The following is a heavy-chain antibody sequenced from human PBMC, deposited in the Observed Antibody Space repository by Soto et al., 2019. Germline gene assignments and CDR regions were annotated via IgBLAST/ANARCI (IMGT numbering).Heavy chain of an antibody. CDR2: IYPGDSDT. D-gene: IGHD1-26*01. CDR1: GYSFTSYW. V-gene: IGHV5-51*01. CDR3: ARPRSGSYYYYCGMDV. Sequence: PGESLKISCKGSGYSFTSYWIGWVRQMPGKGLEWMGIIYPGDSDTRYSPSFQGQVTISADKSISTAYLQWSSLKASDTAMYYCARPRSGSYYYYCGMDVWGQGTTVTVSS. J-gene: IGHJ6*02.